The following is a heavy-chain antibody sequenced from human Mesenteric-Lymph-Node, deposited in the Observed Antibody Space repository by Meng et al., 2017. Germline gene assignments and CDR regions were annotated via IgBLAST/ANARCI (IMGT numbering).Heavy chain of an antibody. CDR3: ARGTPGRSYSDY. D-gene: IGHD3-10*01. Sequence: VHRLEGGCMVKKPRGSVRVTVDVSGYTFASYGIWGLRQAPGQGLELMGLFVNKVDTYSAQKFQGRVTKTTDTHTSTAFMELRSLRSDNTAVYYCARGTPGRSYSDYWGQGTLVTVSS. J-gene: IGHJ4*02. CDR2: FVNKVDT. V-gene: IGHV1-18*01. CDR1: GYTFASYG.